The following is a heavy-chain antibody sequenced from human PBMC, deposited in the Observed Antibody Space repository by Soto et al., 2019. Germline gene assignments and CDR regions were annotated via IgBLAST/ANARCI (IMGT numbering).Heavy chain of an antibody. CDR1: GGSISSSSYY. J-gene: IGHJ4*02. Sequence: PSETLSLTCTVSGGSISSSSYYWGWIRQPPGKGLEWIGSIYYSGSTYYNPSLKSRVTISVDTSKNQFSLKLSSVTAADTAVYYCASRLPNTMIEHYWGQGTLVTVSS. V-gene: IGHV4-39*01. CDR2: IYYSGST. CDR3: ASRLPNTMIEHY. D-gene: IGHD3-22*01.